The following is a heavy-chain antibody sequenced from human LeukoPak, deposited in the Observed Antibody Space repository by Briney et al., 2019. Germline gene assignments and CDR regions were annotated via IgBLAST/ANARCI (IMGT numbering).Heavy chain of an antibody. J-gene: IGHJ4*02. D-gene: IGHD3-22*01. CDR3: ASADDSSGYYYAVGDY. Sequence: GGSLRLSCAASGFTFSDYYMSWVRQAPGKGLEWVANIKQDGSEKYYVDSVKGRFTISRDNAKNSLYLQMNSLRAEDTAVYYCASADDSSGYYYAVGDYWGQGTLVTVSS. CDR1: GFTFSDYY. V-gene: IGHV3-7*01. CDR2: IKQDGSEK.